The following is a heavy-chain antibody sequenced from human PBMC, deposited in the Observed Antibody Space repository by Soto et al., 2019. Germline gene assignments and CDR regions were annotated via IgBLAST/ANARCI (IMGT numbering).Heavy chain of an antibody. CDR3: ARPANTVVDHFDL. CDR1: GFSLSTNGMC. V-gene: IGHV2-70*01. D-gene: IGHD2-15*01. J-gene: IGHJ4*02. CDR2: VDWDDDK. Sequence: SGPTLVNPTQTLTLTCTFSGFSLSTNGMCVSWIRQPPGKALEWLALVDWDDDKFYSISLRTRLTISRDTSKNQVVLTMTDMDPVDTATYYCARPANTVVDHFDLWGQGTPVTVSS.